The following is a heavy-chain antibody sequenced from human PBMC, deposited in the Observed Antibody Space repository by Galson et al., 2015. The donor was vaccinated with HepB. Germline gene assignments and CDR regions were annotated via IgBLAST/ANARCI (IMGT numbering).Heavy chain of an antibody. Sequence: SLRLSCATSGFNFSAYWMTWVRQAPGKGLEWVANINQDGSEKYYVDSVKGRFTISRDNAKNSLFLQMNSLRAEDTAVYYCARGLSGWKDAFDIWGQGTMVTVSS. J-gene: IGHJ3*02. CDR2: INQDGSEK. D-gene: IGHD6-19*01. V-gene: IGHV3-7*01. CDR3: ARGLSGWKDAFDI. CDR1: GFNFSAYW.